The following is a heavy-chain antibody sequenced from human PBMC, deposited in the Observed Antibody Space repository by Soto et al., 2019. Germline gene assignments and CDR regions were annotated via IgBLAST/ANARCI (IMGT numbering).Heavy chain of an antibody. V-gene: IGHV4-34*01. CDR2: INHSGST. J-gene: IGHJ4*02. D-gene: IGHD2-2*01. CDR3: AREGHCSSTGCPGDY. Sequence: QVQLQQWGAGLLKPSETLSLTCAVYGGSFSGYYWSWIRQPPGKGLEWSGEINHSGSTNYNPSLKSRVTISVDTSKNQFSLNLSSVTAADTAVYYCAREGHCSSTGCPGDYWGQGTLVTVSS. CDR1: GGSFSGYY.